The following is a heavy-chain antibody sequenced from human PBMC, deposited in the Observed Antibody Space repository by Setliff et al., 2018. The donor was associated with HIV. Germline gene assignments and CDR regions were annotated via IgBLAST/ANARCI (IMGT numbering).Heavy chain of an antibody. CDR3: ARVSITYWYSIPRDYYYYMDV. CDR1: GGSISSYY. Sequence: SETLSLTCTVSGGSISSYYWSWIRQPAGKGLEWIGHIYTSGSTNYNPSLKSRVTTSVDTSKNQFSLKLSSVTAADTAVYYCARVSITYWYSIPRDYYYYMDVWGEGTTVTVSS. CDR2: IYTSGST. D-gene: IGHD2-8*02. V-gene: IGHV4-4*07. J-gene: IGHJ6*03.